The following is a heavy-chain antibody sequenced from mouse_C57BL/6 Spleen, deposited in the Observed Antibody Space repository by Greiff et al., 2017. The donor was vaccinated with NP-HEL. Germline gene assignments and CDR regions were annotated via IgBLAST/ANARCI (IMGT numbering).Heavy chain of an antibody. CDR2: IYPSDSET. V-gene: IGHV1-61*01. D-gene: IGHD1-1*01. CDR3: ASHYYGSSYWYFDV. J-gene: IGHJ1*03. Sequence: VQLQQPGAELVRPGSSVKLSCKASGYTFTSYWMDWVKQRPGQGLEWIGNIYPSDSETHYNQKFTDKATLTVDKSSSTAYMQLSSLTSEDSAVYYCASHYYGSSYWYFDVWGTGTTVTVSS. CDR1: GYTFTSYW.